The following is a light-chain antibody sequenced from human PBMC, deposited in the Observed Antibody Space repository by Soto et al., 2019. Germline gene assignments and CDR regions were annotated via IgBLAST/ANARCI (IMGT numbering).Light chain of an antibody. J-gene: IGLJ2*01. V-gene: IGLV2-8*01. Sequence: QSVLTQPPSASGSPGQSVTISCTGTSSDVGGYNYVSWYQQHPGKAPTLMIYEVSKRPSGVPDRFSGSKSGNTASLTVSGLQAEDEADYYCSSYAGSNNLGFGGGTKLTVL. CDR1: SSDVGGYNY. CDR2: EVS. CDR3: SSYAGSNNLG.